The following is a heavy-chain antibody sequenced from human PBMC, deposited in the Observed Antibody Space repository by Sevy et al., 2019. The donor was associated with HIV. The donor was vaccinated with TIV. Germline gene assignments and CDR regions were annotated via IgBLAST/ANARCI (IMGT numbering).Heavy chain of an antibody. CDR2: VYYSGRT. J-gene: IGHJ4*02. D-gene: IGHD2-21*01. CDR3: ARHTSYISGDC. V-gene: IGHV4-39*01. Sequence: SETLSLTCTVSGGSISSYSYYWGWIRQPPGKGLEWIGSVYYSGRTYYNPSLGSRVTISVDTSKNHFSLKLSSVTAADTAVYYCARHTSYISGDCWGQGTLVTVSS. CDR1: GGSISSYSYY.